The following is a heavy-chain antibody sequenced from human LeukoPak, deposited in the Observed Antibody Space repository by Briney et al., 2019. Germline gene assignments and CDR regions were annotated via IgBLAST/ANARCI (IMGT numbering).Heavy chain of an antibody. D-gene: IGHD5-18*01. CDR1: GYTFTSYG. V-gene: IGHV1-18*01. CDR3: ARDRYSYGYGRADY. J-gene: IGHJ4*02. CDR2: ISAYNGNT. Sequence: ASVKVSCKASGYTFTSYGISWVRQAPGLGLEWMGWISAYNGNTNYAQKLQGRVTMTTDTSTSTAYMELRSLRSDDTAVYYCARDRYSYGYGRADYWGQGTLVTVSS.